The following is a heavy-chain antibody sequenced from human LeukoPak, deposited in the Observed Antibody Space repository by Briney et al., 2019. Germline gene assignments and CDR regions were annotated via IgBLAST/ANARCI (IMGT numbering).Heavy chain of an antibody. CDR1: GFTFNSYA. D-gene: IGHD3-16*01. CDR3: AKDVTSYYYYYYGMDV. Sequence: PGGSLRLSCAASGFTFNSYAMSWVRQAPGKGLEWVSAISGSGGSTYYAVSVKGRFTISRDNPKNTLYLQMNSLRAEDTAVYYCAKDVTSYYYYYYGMDVWGQGTTVTVSS. CDR2: ISGSGGST. V-gene: IGHV3-23*01. J-gene: IGHJ6*02.